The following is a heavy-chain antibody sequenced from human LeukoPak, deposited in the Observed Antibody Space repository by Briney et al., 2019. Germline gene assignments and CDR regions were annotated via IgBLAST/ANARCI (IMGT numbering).Heavy chain of an antibody. Sequence: GGSLRLSCAASGFTFSSYSMNWVRQAPGKGLGWGSSISSSSSYIYYADSVKGRFTISRDNAKNSLYLQMNSLRAEDTAVYYCARDLADILTGYVDYWGQGTLVTVSS. V-gene: IGHV3-21*01. CDR1: GFTFSSYS. CDR3: ARDLADILTGYVDY. D-gene: IGHD3-9*01. CDR2: ISSSSSYI. J-gene: IGHJ4*02.